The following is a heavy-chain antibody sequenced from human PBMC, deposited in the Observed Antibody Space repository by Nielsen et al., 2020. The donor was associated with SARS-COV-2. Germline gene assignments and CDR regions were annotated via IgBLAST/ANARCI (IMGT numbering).Heavy chain of an antibody. D-gene: IGHD1-26*01. CDR3: ARRGGLVDPNWFDP. Sequence: SETLSLTCTVSGGSLNNYYWTWVRQPAGKGLEWIGRIYASGSTDYNPYLRSRVTMSIDMSKNQFSLRLKSVTAADTAVYYCARRGGLVDPNWFDPWGQGTLVTVSS. CDR1: GGSLNNYY. J-gene: IGHJ5*02. V-gene: IGHV4-4*07. CDR2: IYASGST.